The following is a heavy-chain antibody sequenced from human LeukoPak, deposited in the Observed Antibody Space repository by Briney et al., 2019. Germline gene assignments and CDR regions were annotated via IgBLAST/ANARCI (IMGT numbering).Heavy chain of an antibody. V-gene: IGHV3-11*04. CDR2: ISQTGTTI. D-gene: IGHD7-27*01. CDR1: GFSLTTSGMC. CDR3: GRGHWGLDS. J-gene: IGHJ4*02. Sequence: ESGPALVKPTQTLTLTCTFSGFSLTTSGMCVSWIRQAPGKGLEWVSYISQTGTTISYADSVKGRFTLSRDNARNSLYLQMNSLRAEDTAVYYCGRGHWGLDSWGQGTLVSVSS.